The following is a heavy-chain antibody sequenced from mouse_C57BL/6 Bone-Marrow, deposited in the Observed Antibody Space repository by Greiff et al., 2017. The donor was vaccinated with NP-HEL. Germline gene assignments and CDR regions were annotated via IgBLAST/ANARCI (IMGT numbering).Heavy chain of an antibody. CDR1: GYTFTSYW. D-gene: IGHD2-4*01. V-gene: IGHV1-5*01. J-gene: IGHJ2*01. CDR3: AYDYDVFDY. Sequence: VQLQQSGTVLARPGASVKMSCKTSGYTFTSYWMHWVKQRPGQGLEWIGAIYPGNSDTSYNQKFKGKVKLTAVTSASTAYMELSGLTNEDSAVYYCAYDYDVFDYWGQGTTLTVS. CDR2: IYPGNSDT.